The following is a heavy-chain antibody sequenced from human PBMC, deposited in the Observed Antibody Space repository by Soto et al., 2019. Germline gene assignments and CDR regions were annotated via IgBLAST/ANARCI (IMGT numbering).Heavy chain of an antibody. Sequence: EVQVSESGGGLVQPGGSLRLSCATSGFTFSNYPMNWVRLAPGKGLEWVSGISAGGDTTYYADSVKGRFTIFRDNSKNSVSLQMNSLRVEDTAVYYCARRVWGQGTLVTVSS. CDR1: GFTFSNYP. J-gene: IGHJ4*02. CDR2: ISAGGDTT. CDR3: ARRV. V-gene: IGHV3-23*01.